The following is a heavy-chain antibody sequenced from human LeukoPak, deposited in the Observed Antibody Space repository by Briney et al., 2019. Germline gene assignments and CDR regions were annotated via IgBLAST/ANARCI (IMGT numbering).Heavy chain of an antibody. CDR2: IYHSGST. J-gene: IGHJ5*02. CDR1: GYSISSGYY. D-gene: IGHD3-3*01. V-gene: IGHV4-38-2*02. CDR3: ARALNYDFWSGPQSRFDP. Sequence: SETLSLTCTVSGYSISSGYYWGWIRQPPGKGLEWIGSIYHSGSTYYNPSLKSRVTISVDTSKNQFSLKLSSVTAADTAVYYCARALNYDFWSGPQSRFDPWGQGTLVTVSS.